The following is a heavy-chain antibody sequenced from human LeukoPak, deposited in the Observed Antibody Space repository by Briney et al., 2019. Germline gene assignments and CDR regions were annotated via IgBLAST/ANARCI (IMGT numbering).Heavy chain of an antibody. D-gene: IGHD6-19*01. CDR1: RGSISSSSYY. CDR2: IYYSGNT. CDR3: ARRNSGSPYDY. J-gene: IGHJ4*02. V-gene: IGHV4-39*01. Sequence: PSETLSLTCTVSRGSISSSSYYWGWIRQPPGKGLEWIGSIYYSGNTYYNPSLKSRATISGDTSKSQLSLKLSSVTAADTAVYYCARRNSGSPYDYWGQGTLVTVSS.